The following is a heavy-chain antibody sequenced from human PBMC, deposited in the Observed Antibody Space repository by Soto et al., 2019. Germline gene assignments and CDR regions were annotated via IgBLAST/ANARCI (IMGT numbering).Heavy chain of an antibody. D-gene: IGHD3-16*01. CDR1: GFTFSSYA. CDR2: ISYDGSNK. Sequence: ESGGGVVQPGRSLRLSCAASGFTFSSYAMHWVRQAPGKGLEWVAVISYDGSNKYYADSVKGRFTISRDNSKNTLYLQMNSLRAEDTAVYYCARALIYDYVFPAEWITSYGMDVWGQGTTVTVSS. CDR3: ARALIYDYVFPAEWITSYGMDV. J-gene: IGHJ6*02. V-gene: IGHV3-30-3*01.